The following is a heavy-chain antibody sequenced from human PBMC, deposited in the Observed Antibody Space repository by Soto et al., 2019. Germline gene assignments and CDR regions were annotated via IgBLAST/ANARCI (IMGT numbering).Heavy chain of an antibody. Sequence: QVHLVQSGAEVKKPGASVKVSCKGSGYTFTSYGITWVRQAPGQGLEWMGWISARTGATDYAQKLQGRVTMTTDTSKSTAYMELRRLRSDGTAVYCCARGRYGDYWGQGALVTVSS. J-gene: IGHJ4*02. CDR1: GYTFTSYG. CDR2: ISARTGAT. CDR3: ARGRYGDY. D-gene: IGHD1-1*01. V-gene: IGHV1-18*01.